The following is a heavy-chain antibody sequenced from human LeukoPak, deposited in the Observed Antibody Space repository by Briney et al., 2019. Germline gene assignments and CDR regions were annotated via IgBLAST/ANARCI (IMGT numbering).Heavy chain of an antibody. CDR1: GFTFSSYA. V-gene: IGHV3-23*01. Sequence: PGGSLRLSCAASGFTFSSYAMSWVRQAPGKGLEWVPTISGSGDSTYYADSVKGRFTISRDNSKNTLYLQMNSLRAEDTAVYYCAKDSLGSGGYYSDLWGQGTLVTVSS. CDR2: ISGSGDST. D-gene: IGHD3-10*01. CDR3: AKDSLGSGGYYSDL. J-gene: IGHJ4*02.